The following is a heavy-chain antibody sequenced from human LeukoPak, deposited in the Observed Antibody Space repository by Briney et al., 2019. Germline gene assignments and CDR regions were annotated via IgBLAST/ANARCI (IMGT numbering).Heavy chain of an antibody. CDR2: IKQDGSEK. Sequence: GGSLRLSCAASGFTFSSYWMSRVRQAPGKGLEWVANIKQDGSEKYYVDSVKGRFTISRDNAKNSLYLQMNSLRAEDTAVYCCARVRYDYYDSSGYSYYYMDVWGKGTTVTVSS. CDR1: GFTFSSYW. D-gene: IGHD3-22*01. V-gene: IGHV3-7*01. J-gene: IGHJ6*03. CDR3: ARVRYDYYDSSGYSYYYMDV.